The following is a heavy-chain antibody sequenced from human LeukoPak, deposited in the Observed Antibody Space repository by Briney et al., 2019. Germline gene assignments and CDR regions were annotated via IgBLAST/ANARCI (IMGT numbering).Heavy chain of an antibody. J-gene: IGHJ4*02. V-gene: IGHV4-39*01. CDR3: ASPPHYGDYVVRDY. Sequence: SETLSLTCTVSGGSISSSSYYWGWLRQPPGKGLEWIGSIYYSGSTYYNPSLKSRVTISVDTSKNQFSLKLISVTAADTAVYYCASPPHYGDYVVRDYWGQGTLVTVSS. CDR1: GGSISSSSYY. CDR2: IYYSGST. D-gene: IGHD4-17*01.